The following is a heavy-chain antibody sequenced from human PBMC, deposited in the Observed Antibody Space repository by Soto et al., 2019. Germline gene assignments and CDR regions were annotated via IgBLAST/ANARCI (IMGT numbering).Heavy chain of an antibody. CDR2: ISNSGSPA. CDR3: ATGGIYYED. J-gene: IGHJ4*02. D-gene: IGHD1-26*01. V-gene: IGHV3-11*01. Sequence: GGSLRPSCPFSEFAFMHNYWTGIRQAPGKGLEWLSYISNSGSPAYYADSVKGRFTISTDNAKKSLYLQMDSLRAEDTGVYYCATGGIYYEDWGQGTLVTVSS. CDR1: EFAFMHNY.